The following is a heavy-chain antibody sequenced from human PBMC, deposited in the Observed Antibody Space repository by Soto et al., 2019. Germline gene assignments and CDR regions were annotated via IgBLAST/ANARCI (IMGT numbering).Heavy chain of an antibody. Sequence: KSXETLSLTCSVSGGALNSGNYYWSWIRQVPGKGLEWIGHIYVTGAVDYNPSLRDRITISQDTSERQFSLNLRLVTAADTAVYYCARLRIATNNYKWFDPWRQGTLVTVSS. J-gene: IGHJ5*02. CDR2: IYVTGAV. D-gene: IGHD2-21*01. CDR1: GGALNSGNYY. V-gene: IGHV4-31*03. CDR3: ARLRIATNNYKWFDP.